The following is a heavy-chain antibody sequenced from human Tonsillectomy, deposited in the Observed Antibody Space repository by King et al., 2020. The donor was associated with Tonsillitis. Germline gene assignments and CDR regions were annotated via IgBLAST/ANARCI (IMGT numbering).Heavy chain of an antibody. V-gene: IGHV3-9*01. Sequence: VQLVQSGGGLVQPGRSLRLSCAASGFSFDDHAMHWVRQAPGKGLEWVSGISWNSVSIDYADSVKGRFTMSRDNAQNSLSLQMNSLRPEDTALYYCVKDFGWRGVYSYVYGGMDVWGQGTTVTVSS. D-gene: IGHD5-18*01. J-gene: IGHJ6*02. CDR3: VKDFGWRGVYSYVYGGMDV. CDR2: ISWNSVSI. CDR1: GFSFDDHA.